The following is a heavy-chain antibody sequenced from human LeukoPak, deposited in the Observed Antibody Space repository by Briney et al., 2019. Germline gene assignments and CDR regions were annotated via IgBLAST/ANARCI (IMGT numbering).Heavy chain of an antibody. V-gene: IGHV4-34*01. CDR3: ARGLRRHDSGEGSWFVP. CDR2: INDSGST. CDR1: GGPFSDHY. D-gene: IGHD3-10*01. J-gene: IGHJ5*02. Sequence: KPSETLPLTCAVHGGPFSDHYWSWIRQPPGKGLEWIGEINDSGSTNYNPSLKSRVTISVDRYENQVSLNLSSVTAADSAVYCCARGLRRHDSGEGSWFVPWGQGTLVTVSS.